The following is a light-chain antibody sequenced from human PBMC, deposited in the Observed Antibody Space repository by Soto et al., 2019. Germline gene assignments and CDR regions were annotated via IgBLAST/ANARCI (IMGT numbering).Light chain of an antibody. CDR1: QSVSTN. Sequence: EIVLTQSPGTLSLSPWERATLSCRASQSVSTNLAWYQQKPGQAPRLLIYSAFTRATGFPARFSASGSGTEFTLTISSLQSEDFAVYYCQQYDNWPRTFGQGTKVDI. CDR2: SAF. CDR3: QQYDNWPRT. J-gene: IGKJ1*01. V-gene: IGKV3-15*01.